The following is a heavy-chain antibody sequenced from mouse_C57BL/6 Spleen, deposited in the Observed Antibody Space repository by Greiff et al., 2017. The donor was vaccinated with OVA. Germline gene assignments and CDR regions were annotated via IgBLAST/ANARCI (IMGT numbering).Heavy chain of an antibody. CDR2: IRNKANGYTT. Sequence: DVKLVESGGGLVQPGGSLSLSCAASGFTFTAYYMSWVRQPPGKALEWLGFIRNKANGYTTEYSASVKGRFTISRDNSQSILYLQMNALRAEDSATYYCARRAQLGRAMDYWGQGTSVTVSS. CDR1: GFTFTAYY. CDR3: ARRAQLGRAMDY. J-gene: IGHJ4*01. D-gene: IGHD4-1*02. V-gene: IGHV7-3*01.